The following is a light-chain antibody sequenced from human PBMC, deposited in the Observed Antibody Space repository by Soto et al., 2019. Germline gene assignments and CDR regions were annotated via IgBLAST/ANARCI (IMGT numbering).Light chain of an antibody. CDR3: SSYTTSGSLV. Sequence: QSALTQPASVSGSPGQSITISCTGTSSDVGGYNYVSWYQQHPGKAPKLMIYDVSNRPSGVSNRFSGSKSGNTAFLTISGLQAEEEADYYCSSYTTSGSLVFGGGTKLTVL. J-gene: IGLJ2*01. CDR2: DVS. CDR1: SSDVGGYNY. V-gene: IGLV2-14*01.